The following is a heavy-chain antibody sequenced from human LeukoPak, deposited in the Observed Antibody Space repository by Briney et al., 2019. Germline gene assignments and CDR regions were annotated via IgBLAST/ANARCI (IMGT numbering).Heavy chain of an antibody. Sequence: GGSLRLSCAASGFTFSSYWMGWVRQAPGKRLEWVANMNIDGSEKYYADSAKGRFTISRDNAENTLYLQMNSLRVEDTAVYYCVRSAFHAGSGNYYDYWGQGTLVTVSS. CDR3: VRSAFHAGSGNYYDY. CDR1: GFTFSSYW. D-gene: IGHD3-22*01. J-gene: IGHJ4*02. CDR2: MNIDGSEK. V-gene: IGHV3-7*01.